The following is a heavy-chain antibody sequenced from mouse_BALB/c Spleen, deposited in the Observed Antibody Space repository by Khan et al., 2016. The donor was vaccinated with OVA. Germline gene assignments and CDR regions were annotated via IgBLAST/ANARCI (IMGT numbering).Heavy chain of an antibody. V-gene: IGHV3-2*02. D-gene: IGHD2-1*01. J-gene: IGHJ4*01. Sequence: VQLKESIPGLVKPSQSLSLTCTVNNYSITSDYAWNWIRQFPGNKIKWMGSVSSSSRTNYNQALKSRMSIPRYTSKNQFFLQLNSVTTEDTATYYCARDGTRDNYAMDDWGQGTSVTVSS. CDR1: NYSITSDYA. CDR3: ARDGTRDNYAMDD. CDR2: VSSSSRT.